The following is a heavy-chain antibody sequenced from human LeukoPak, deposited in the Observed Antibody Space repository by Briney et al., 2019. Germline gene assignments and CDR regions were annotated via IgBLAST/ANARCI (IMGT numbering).Heavy chain of an antibody. CDR2: IQNDGSDK. V-gene: IGHV3-30*02. Sequence: GGSLRLSCVVSGFTFSSYGIHWVRQAPGKGLEWVAFIQNDGSDKYYRDSVKGRFTISRDNSKNTVYLQMNSLRAEDTAVYYCAKVVGEAMTYYYYMDVWGKGTTVTVSS. CDR3: AKVVGEAMTYYYYMDV. CDR1: GFTFSSYG. D-gene: IGHD3-10*01. J-gene: IGHJ6*03.